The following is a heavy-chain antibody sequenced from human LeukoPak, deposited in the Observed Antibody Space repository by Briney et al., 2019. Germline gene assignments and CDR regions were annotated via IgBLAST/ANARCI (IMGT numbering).Heavy chain of an antibody. V-gene: IGHV3-66*02. D-gene: IGHD3-10*01. CDR2: IYSGGTT. CDR1: GFTVSNNY. J-gene: IGHJ4*02. Sequence: GGSLRLSCAASGFTVSNNYMSWVRQAPGKGLEWVSVIYSGGTTYYTDSVKGRFTISRDNSQNTLYFQMNSLRAEDTAVYCCARGELARRFDDWGQGTLVTVSS. CDR3: ARGELARRFDD.